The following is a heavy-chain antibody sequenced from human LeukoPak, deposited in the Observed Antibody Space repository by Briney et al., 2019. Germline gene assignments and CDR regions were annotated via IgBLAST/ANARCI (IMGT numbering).Heavy chain of an antibody. D-gene: IGHD1-14*01. CDR2: ITSNGGTT. J-gene: IGHJ3*02. CDR3: AKDRLTIDAFDI. CDR1: GFTFSIYA. Sequence: PGGSLRLSCGASGFTFSIYAMSWVRQAPGKGLEWVSAITSNGGTTYYADSVKGRFTISRDNSKNTLYLQMNSLRAEDTAVFYCAKDRLTIDAFDIWGQGTMVTVSS. V-gene: IGHV3-23*01.